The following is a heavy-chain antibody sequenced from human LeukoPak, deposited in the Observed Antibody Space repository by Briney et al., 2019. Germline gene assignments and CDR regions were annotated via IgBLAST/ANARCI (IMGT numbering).Heavy chain of an antibody. CDR2: IIPILGIA. Sequence: SMKVSCKASGGTFSSYAISWVRQAPGQGLEWMGRIIPILGIANYARKFQGRVTITADKSTSTAHMELSSLRSEDTAVYYCATRLDRTNNWFDPWGQGTLVTVSS. V-gene: IGHV1-69*04. CDR1: GGTFSSYA. J-gene: IGHJ5*02. D-gene: IGHD6-19*01. CDR3: ATRLDRTNNWFDP.